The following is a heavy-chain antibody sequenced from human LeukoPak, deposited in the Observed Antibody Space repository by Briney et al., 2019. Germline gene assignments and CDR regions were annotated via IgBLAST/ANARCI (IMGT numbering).Heavy chain of an antibody. Sequence: ASVKVSCKASGYTFTSYGISWVRQAPGQGLEWMGWISAYNGNTNYAQKLQGRVTMTTDTSTSTVYMELRSLRSDDTAVYYCARARSYEVNWYFDLWGRGTLVTVSS. CDR3: ARARSYEVNWYFDL. D-gene: IGHD1-26*01. CDR1: GYTFTSYG. J-gene: IGHJ2*01. CDR2: ISAYNGNT. V-gene: IGHV1-18*01.